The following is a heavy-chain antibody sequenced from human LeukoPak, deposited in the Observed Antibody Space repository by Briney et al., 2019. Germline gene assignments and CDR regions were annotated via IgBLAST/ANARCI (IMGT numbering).Heavy chain of an antibody. CDR2: IYTSGTT. CDR1: GGSISSGSYY. D-gene: IGHD3-22*01. Sequence: SQTLSLTCTVSGGSISSGSYYWSWIRQPAGKGLEWIGRIYTSGTTNYNPSLKSRVTISVDTSKNQFSLKLSSVTAADTAVYYCARDWYYYDSSGYRGWAFDIWGQGTMVTVPS. CDR3: ARDWYYYDSSGYRGWAFDI. J-gene: IGHJ3*02. V-gene: IGHV4-61*02.